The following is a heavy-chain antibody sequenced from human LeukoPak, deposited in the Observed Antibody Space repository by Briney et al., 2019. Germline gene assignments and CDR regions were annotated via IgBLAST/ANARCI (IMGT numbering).Heavy chain of an antibody. CDR1: GFTFSSYG. CDR2: ISYDGSNK. CDR3: ARDSESSWGY. V-gene: IGHV3-30*03. Sequence: GGSLRLSCAASGFTFSSYGMHWVRQAPGKGLEWVAIISYDGSNKYYAGSVKGRFTISRDNAKNSLYLQMNSLRAEDTAVYYCARDSESSWGYWGQGTLVTVSS. J-gene: IGHJ4*02. D-gene: IGHD6-13*01.